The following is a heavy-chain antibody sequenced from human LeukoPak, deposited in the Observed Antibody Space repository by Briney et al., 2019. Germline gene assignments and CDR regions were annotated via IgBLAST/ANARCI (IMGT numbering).Heavy chain of an antibody. CDR3: ARMGGYSGYATH. CDR2: IHYSGTT. V-gene: IGHV4-59*08. J-gene: IGHJ4*02. CDR1: GGSISTYY. D-gene: IGHD5-12*01. Sequence: SEALSLTCTVSGGSISTYYWSWIRQPPGKGLEWIGYIHYSGTTNYNPSLKNRVTISLDTSKNQFSLNLSSVTAADTAVYYCARMGGYSGYATHWGQGTLVTVSS.